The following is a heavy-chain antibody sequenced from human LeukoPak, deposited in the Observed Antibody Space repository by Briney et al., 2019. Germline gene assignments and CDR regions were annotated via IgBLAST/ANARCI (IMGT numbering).Heavy chain of an antibody. CDR3: AKDGETYNWNYLTPPLDY. Sequence: GGSLRLSCAASGFTFDDYGMSWVRQAPGKGLEWVSGINWNGGSTGYADSVKGRFTISRDNAKNSLYLQMNSLRPEDTAMYYCAKDGETYNWNYLTPPLDYWGQGTLVTVSP. J-gene: IGHJ4*02. V-gene: IGHV3-20*04. D-gene: IGHD1-7*01. CDR2: INWNGGST. CDR1: GFTFDDYG.